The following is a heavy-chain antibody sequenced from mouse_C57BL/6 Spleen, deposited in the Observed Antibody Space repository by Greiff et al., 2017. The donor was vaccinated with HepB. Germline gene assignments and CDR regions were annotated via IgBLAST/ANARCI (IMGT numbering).Heavy chain of an antibody. CDR2: INPSNGGT. J-gene: IGHJ4*01. CDR3: AKNDPKGYAMDY. Sequence: QVQLQQPGTELVKPGASVKLSCKASGYTFTSYWMHWVKQRPGQGLEWIGNINPSNGGTNYNEKFKSKATLTVDKSSSTAYMQLSRLTSEDAAVYYCAKNDPKGYAMDYWGKGASVTVSS. CDR1: GYTFTSYW. D-gene: IGHD2-3*01. V-gene: IGHV1-53*01.